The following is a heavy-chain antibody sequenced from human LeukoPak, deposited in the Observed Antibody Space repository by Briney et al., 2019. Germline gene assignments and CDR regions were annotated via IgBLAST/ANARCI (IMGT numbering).Heavy chain of an antibody. CDR2: IYYSGST. CDR1: GGSISSGDYY. D-gene: IGHD4-23*01. CDR3: ARDRGSEGTTVVTPPGWYFDL. Sequence: SETLSLTCTVSGGSISSGDYYWSWIRQPPGMGLEWIRYIYYSGSTYYNPSLKSRVTISVDTSKNQFSLKLSSVTAADTAVYHCARDRGSEGTTVVTPPGWYFDLWGRGTLVTVSS. J-gene: IGHJ2*01. V-gene: IGHV4-30-4*08.